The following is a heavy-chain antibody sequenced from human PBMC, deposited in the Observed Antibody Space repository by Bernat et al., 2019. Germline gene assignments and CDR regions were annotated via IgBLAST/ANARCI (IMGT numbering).Heavy chain of an antibody. Sequence: QVQLVESGGGVVQPGRSLRLSCAASGFTFSSYGMHWVRQAPGKGLEWVAVISYDGSNKYYADSVKGRFTISRDNSKNTLYLQMNSLRAEDTAVYYCAKDQFATIFGVVIRALDYWGQGTLVTVS. CDR1: GFTFSSYG. CDR3: AKDQFATIFGVVIRALDY. CDR2: ISYDGSNK. J-gene: IGHJ4*02. V-gene: IGHV3-30*18. D-gene: IGHD3-3*01.